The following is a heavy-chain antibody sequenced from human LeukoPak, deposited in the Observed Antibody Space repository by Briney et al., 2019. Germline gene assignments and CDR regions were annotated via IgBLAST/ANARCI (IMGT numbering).Heavy chain of an antibody. V-gene: IGHV4-59*01. CDR1: GGSISSYY. CDR2: IYYSGST. Sequence: SETLSLTCTVSGGSISSYYWSWIRQPPGKGLEWIGYIYYSGSTNYNPSLKSRVTISVDTSKNQFSLKLSSVTAADTAVYYCASSSRGYCSGGSCYRYYMDVWGKGTTVTVSS. D-gene: IGHD2-15*01. J-gene: IGHJ6*03. CDR3: ASSSRGYCSGGSCYRYYMDV.